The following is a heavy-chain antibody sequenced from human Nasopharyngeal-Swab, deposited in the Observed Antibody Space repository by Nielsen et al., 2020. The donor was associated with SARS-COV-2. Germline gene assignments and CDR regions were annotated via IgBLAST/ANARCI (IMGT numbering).Heavy chain of an antibody. CDR1: GFTFSDYY. CDR3: ARDRANWDFDY. D-gene: IGHD7-27*01. J-gene: IGHJ4*02. V-gene: IGHV3-11*04. Sequence: GESLKISCAASGFTFSDYYMSWIRQAQGKGLEYISYISGSGGTIYYGDSMKGRFTISRDSAKNSLYLQMNSLRAEDTAVYYCARDRANWDFDYWGQGTLVTVSS. CDR2: ISGSGGTI.